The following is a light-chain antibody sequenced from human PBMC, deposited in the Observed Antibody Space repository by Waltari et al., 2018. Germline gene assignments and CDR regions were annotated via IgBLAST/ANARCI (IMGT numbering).Light chain of an antibody. Sequence: DIQMPQSPSSVSASVGDQVTITCRASQHFSSWLAWYQQKPGKAPKLLIYGGSTLQSGVPSRFSGSGFGTTFTLTISSLQPEDYATYYCLQSNSFPLTFGGGTRVEI. V-gene: IGKV1-12*01. CDR1: QHFSSW. CDR2: GGS. CDR3: LQSNSFPLT. J-gene: IGKJ4*01.